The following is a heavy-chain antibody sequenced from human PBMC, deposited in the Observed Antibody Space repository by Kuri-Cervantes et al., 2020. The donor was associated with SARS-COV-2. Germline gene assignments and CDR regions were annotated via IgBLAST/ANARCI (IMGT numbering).Heavy chain of an antibody. CDR1: GGSISSSSYY. V-gene: IGHV4-39*07. J-gene: IGHJ4*02. CDR3: ARVLVWGAFDY. CDR2: IYYSGST. D-gene: IGHD3-16*01. Sequence: SETLSLTCTVSGGSISSSSYYWGWNRQPPGKGLEWIVSIYYSGSTNYNPALKSRVTMSVDTSKNQFSLKLSSVTAADTAVYYCARVLVWGAFDYWGQGTLV.